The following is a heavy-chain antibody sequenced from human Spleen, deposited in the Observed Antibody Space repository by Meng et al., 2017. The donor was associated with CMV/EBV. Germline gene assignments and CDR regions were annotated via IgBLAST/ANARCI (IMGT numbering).Heavy chain of an antibody. J-gene: IGHJ6*02. D-gene: IGHD6-6*01. CDR2: IYYSGST. Sequence: GSLRLSCTVSGGSISSYYWSWIRQPPGKGLEWIGYIYYSGSTNYNPSLKSRVTISVDTSKNQFSLKLSSVTAADTAVYYCARGGEQLYRGYYYYYGMDVWGQGTTVTVSS. V-gene: IGHV4-59*12. CDR1: GGSISSYY. CDR3: ARGGEQLYRGYYYYYGMDV.